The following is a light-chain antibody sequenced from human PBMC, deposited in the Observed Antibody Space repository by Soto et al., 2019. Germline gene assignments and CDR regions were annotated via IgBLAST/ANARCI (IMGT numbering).Light chain of an antibody. V-gene: IGLV2-11*01. J-gene: IGLJ1*01. Sequence: QSVLTQPRSVSGSPGQSVTISCTGTSSDVGGYNYVSWYQQHPGKAPKVMIYDVNKRPSGVPDRFSGSKSGNTASLTISGLQAEDEADYYCRSYAGNSYVFGTGTKVTVL. CDR1: SSDVGGYNY. CDR2: DVN. CDR3: RSYAGNSYV.